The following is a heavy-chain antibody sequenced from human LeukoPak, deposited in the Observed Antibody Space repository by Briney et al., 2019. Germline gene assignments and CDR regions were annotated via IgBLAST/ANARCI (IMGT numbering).Heavy chain of an antibody. J-gene: IGHJ4*02. CDR3: ARDHYYDFWSGYPNSGDY. CDR1: GFTFNGYW. CDR2: IKQDGSEK. D-gene: IGHD3-3*01. Sequence: GGSLRLSCAASGFTFNGYWMSWVRQAPGKGLEWVANIKQDGSEKYYVDSVRGRVTISRDNAENSLFLQMNRLRAEDTAVYYCARDHYYDFWSGYPNSGDYWGQGTLVTVSS. V-gene: IGHV3-7*01.